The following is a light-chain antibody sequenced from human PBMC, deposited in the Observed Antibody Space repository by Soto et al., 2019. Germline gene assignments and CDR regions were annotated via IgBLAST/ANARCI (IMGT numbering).Light chain of an antibody. V-gene: IGKV1-5*01. CDR1: QSISSW. CDR2: DSS. CDR3: QKYNSYSNT. J-gene: IGKJ1*01. Sequence: DIQLTQTPSTLSASVGDEVTITCRASQSISSWLAWYQQKPGKAPKLLIYDSSSLESGVPSRFSGSGSGTELPLTISRLQTDDFATYYCQKYNSYSNTLCQGTKVDIK.